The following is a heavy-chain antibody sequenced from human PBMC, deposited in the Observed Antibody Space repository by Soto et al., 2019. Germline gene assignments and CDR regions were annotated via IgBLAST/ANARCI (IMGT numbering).Heavy chain of an antibody. J-gene: IGHJ2*01. V-gene: IGHV1-18*01. D-gene: IGHD3-22*01. CDR1: GYTFTSFG. CDR3: ARGGQAYYDSSVYLPFWYGEL. Sequence: QVQLVQSGSEVKKPGASVKVSCKASGYTFTSFGISWVRQAPGQGLEWMGWIPAYNGNTNYAQKLQGRVTMTADTSTRTVYMELRSLRSEETAVYYCARGGQAYYDSSVYLPFWYGELWGRGTLVTVSS. CDR2: IPAYNGNT.